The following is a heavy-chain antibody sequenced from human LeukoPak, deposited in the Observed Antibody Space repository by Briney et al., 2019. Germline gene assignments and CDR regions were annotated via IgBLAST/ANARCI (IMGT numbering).Heavy chain of an antibody. D-gene: IGHD3-3*01. Sequence: PGVSVRLSCAASGFTFSSYAMMWVGQALGKGLEGVSAISGCWGSRYYADSVKGRFTIPRDHSKNTLYLQMNSLREEDTAVYYCAKHAPAIFGAHYYYMDVRGKGSTVTVSS. J-gene: IGHJ6*03. CDR3: AKHAPAIFGAHYYYMDV. CDR1: GFTFSSYA. CDR2: ISGCWGSR. V-gene: IGHV3-23*01.